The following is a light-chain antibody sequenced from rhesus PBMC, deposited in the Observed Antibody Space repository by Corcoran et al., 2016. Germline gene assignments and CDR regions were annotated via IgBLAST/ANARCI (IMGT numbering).Light chain of an antibody. J-gene: IGKJ1*01. Sequence: EIVMTQSPATLSLSPGETATLSCRASQSVGSYLAWSQQKPGPAPKLHVHSAYFRATGIPDRFRGRGSRTDFTRTISSLEPEDVGVYHCQQYNDLLRTFGQGTKVEIK. V-gene: IGKV3-40*03. CDR1: QSVGSY. CDR3: QQYNDLLRT. CDR2: SAY.